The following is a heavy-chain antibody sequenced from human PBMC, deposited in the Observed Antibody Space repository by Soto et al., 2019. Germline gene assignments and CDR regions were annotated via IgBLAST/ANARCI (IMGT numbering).Heavy chain of an antibody. V-gene: IGHV1-69*01. J-gene: IGHJ4*02. CDR2: IIPIFGTA. CDR1: GGTFISYA. CDR3: ARDPDLDY. Sequence: KVSCQASGGTFISYAISWVRQAPGQGLEWMGGIIPIFGTANYAQKFQGRVTITADESTSTAYMELSSLRSEDTAVYYCARDPDLDYCRQGPLVTVSS.